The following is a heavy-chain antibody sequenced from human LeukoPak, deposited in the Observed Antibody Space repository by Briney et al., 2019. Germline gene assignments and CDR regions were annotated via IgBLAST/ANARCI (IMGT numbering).Heavy chain of an antibody. CDR3: ARLETIRTYDSTKPGGY. Sequence: ASVKVSCKASGYTFTGYYMHWVRQAPGQGLEWMGWINPNSGGTNYAQKFQGRVTMTRDTSISTAYMELSRLRSDDTAVYYCARLETIRTYDSTKPGGYWGQGTLVTVSS. CDR1: GYTFTGYY. CDR2: INPNSGGT. D-gene: IGHD3-22*01. J-gene: IGHJ4*02. V-gene: IGHV1-2*02.